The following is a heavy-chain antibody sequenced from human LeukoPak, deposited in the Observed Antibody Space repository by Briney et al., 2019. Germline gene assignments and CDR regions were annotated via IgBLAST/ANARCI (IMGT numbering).Heavy chain of an antibody. J-gene: IGHJ3*02. V-gene: IGHV4-4*07. CDR3: ARAKDILTPTDAFDI. CDR2: IYTSGST. Sequence: SETLSLTCTVAGGSISSYDWSWIRQPAGKGLEWIGRIYTSGSTNYNPSLKSRVTISVDKSKNQFSLKLSSVTAADTAVYYCARAKDILTPTDAFDIWGQGTMVTVSS. CDR1: GGSISSYD. D-gene: IGHD3-9*01.